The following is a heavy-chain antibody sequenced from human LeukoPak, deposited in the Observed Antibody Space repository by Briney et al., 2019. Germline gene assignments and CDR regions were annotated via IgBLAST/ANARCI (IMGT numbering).Heavy chain of an antibody. CDR3: ARGGLSSGWYGDYCYYYMDV. D-gene: IGHD6-19*01. V-gene: IGHV1-2*02. J-gene: IGHJ6*03. CDR2: INPNSGGT. Sequence: ASVKVSSKASGYTFTVYYMHWVRQAPGQGLEWMGWINPNSGGTNYAQKFQGRVTMTRDTSISTAYMELSRLRSDDTAVYYCARGGLSSGWYGDYCYYYMDVWGKGTTVTVSS. CDR1: GYTFTVYY.